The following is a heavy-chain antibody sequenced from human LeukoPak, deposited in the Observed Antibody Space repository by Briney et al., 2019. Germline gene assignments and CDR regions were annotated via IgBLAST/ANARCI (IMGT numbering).Heavy chain of an antibody. D-gene: IGHD1-7*01. CDR3: AKQTGNTYFDY. J-gene: IGHJ4*02. CDR1: GFTFSSYD. CDR2: VSGSGSNT. Sequence: GGSLRLSCVASGFTFSSYDMSWVRQAPGKGLEWVSAVSGSGSNTYYADSVKGRFTISRDNSKNTLYLQMDSLRAEDTAVYHCAKQTGNTYFDYWGQGTLVTVSS. V-gene: IGHV3-23*01.